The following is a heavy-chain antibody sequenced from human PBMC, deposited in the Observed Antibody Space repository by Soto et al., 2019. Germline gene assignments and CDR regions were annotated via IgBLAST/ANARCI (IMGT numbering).Heavy chain of an antibody. D-gene: IGHD3-3*01. CDR1: GGSINSGDYF. CDR3: ARVTEWLGGYGMDV. CDR2: IYYSGST. V-gene: IGHV4-30-4*01. Sequence: TLSLTCTVSGGSINSGDYFWNCIRQPPGKGLEWIGSIYYSGSTFYNPSLKGRVTMSVDTSKNQFSLNLSAVTAADTAVYYCARVTEWLGGYGMDVWGYGTTVAVSP. J-gene: IGHJ6*04.